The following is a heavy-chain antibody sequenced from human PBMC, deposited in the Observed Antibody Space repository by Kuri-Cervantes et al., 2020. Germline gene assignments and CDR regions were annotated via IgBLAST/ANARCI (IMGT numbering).Heavy chain of an antibody. V-gene: IGHV1-8*01. CDR3: AKGGEVRYFDWLLSWFDP. CDR2: MNPNSGNT. D-gene: IGHD3-9*01. J-gene: IGHJ5*02. CDR1: GYTFTSYD. Sequence: ASVKVSCKASGYTFTSYDINWVRQATGQGLEWMGWMNPNSGNTGYAQKFQGRVTMARNTSISTAYMELSSLRSEDTAVYYCAKGGEVRYFDWLLSWFDPWGQGTLVTVSS.